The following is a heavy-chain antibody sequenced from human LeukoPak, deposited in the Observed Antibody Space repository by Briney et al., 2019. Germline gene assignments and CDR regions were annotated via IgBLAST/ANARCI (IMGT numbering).Heavy chain of an antibody. V-gene: IGHV4-39*01. J-gene: IGHJ4*02. Sequence: SETLSLTCSVSSGSISSSSYYWGWIRQPPGKGLEWIGNIHYSGTTYYNPSLKSRVTMSVDTSKNQFSLKLSSVIPANTAVYYCVRLTHYNGYGFDSWGQGTLVTVSS. CDR3: VRLTHYNGYGFDS. D-gene: IGHD5-12*01. CDR1: SGSISSSSYY. CDR2: IHYSGTT.